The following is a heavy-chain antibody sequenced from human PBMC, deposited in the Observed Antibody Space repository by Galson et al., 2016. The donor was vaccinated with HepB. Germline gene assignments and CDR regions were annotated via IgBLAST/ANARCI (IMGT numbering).Heavy chain of an antibody. V-gene: IGHV3-30*18. CDR2: MSYDGSTK. Sequence: SLRLSCASTFTDYGIHWVRQAPGKGLEWVAAMSYDGSTKEYADALKGRLTTSRDSSKNTVSLQLKNLRSEGTGVYYCAKDFYTMVQGAMGYYGMDVWGKGTTVIVSS. D-gene: IGHD3-10*01. J-gene: IGHJ6*04. CDR1: TFTDYG. CDR3: AKDFYTMVQGAMGYYGMDV.